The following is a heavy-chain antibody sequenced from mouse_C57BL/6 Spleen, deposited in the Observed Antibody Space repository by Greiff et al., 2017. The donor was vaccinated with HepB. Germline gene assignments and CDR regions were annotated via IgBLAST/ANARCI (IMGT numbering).Heavy chain of an antibody. Sequence: EVQLQQSGPELVKPGASVKISCKASGYSFTGYYMNWVKQSPEKSLEWIGEINPSTGGTTYNQKFKAKATLTVDKSSSTAYMQLKSLTSEDSAVYYCATHYYGSSWGNYWGQGTTLTVSS. CDR1: GYSFTGYY. CDR2: INPSTGGT. D-gene: IGHD1-1*01. CDR3: ATHYYGSSWGNY. J-gene: IGHJ2*01. V-gene: IGHV1-42*01.